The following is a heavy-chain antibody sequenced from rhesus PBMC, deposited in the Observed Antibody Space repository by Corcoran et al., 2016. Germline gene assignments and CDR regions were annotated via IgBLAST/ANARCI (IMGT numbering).Heavy chain of an antibody. CDR2: FYGSGGST. J-gene: IGHJ4*01. CDR1: GGSISSSNW. CDR3: ARHPYWGGFDY. V-gene: IGHV4-93*02. D-gene: IGHD3-34*01. Sequence: QVQLQESGPAVVKPSETLSLTCAVSGGSISSSNWWSWIRQSPGKGLEWIGGFYGSGGSTEYNPSLKSRVTISIDTSKNQFSLKLRSVTAADTAVYYCARHPYWGGFDYWGQGVLVTVSS.